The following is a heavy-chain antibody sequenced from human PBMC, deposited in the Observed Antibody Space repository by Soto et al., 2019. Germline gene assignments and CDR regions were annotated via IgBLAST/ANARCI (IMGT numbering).Heavy chain of an antibody. CDR1: GGSISSSSYY. Sequence: QLQLQESGPGLVKPSETLSLTCTVSGGSISSSSYYWGWIRQPPGKGLEWIGSIYYSGSTYYNPSLKSRVTISVDTSKNQFSLKLSSVTAADTAVYYCARHPMVRGVGWYFDYWGQGTLVTVSS. V-gene: IGHV4-39*01. J-gene: IGHJ4*02. D-gene: IGHD3-10*01. CDR2: IYYSGST. CDR3: ARHPMVRGVGWYFDY.